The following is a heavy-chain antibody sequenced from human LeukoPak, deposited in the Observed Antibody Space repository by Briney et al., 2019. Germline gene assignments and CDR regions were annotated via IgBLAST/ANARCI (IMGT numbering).Heavy chain of an antibody. D-gene: IGHD2-21*02. J-gene: IGHJ5*02. CDR3: VREAGYCASVCLKSNWFDP. CDR2: ISNGKT. V-gene: IGHV3-23*01. CDR1: GFPFSSRA. Sequence: GGSLRLSCAASGFPFSSRAMSWVRQPPGKGLEWVSAISNGKTYYADSVRGRFTISRDDSKNTVYLQMNSLRDEDTALYYCVREAGYCASVCLKSNWFDPWGQGTLVTVSS.